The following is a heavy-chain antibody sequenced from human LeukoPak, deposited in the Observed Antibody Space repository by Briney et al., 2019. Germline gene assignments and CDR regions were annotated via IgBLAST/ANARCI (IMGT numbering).Heavy chain of an antibody. J-gene: IGHJ4*02. CDR3: ASIAVAGNEDY. CDR1: GGSISSSSYY. CDR2: IYYSGST. Sequence: SETLSLTCTVPGGSISSSSYYWGWIRQPPGKWLEWIGCIYYSGSTYYNPSRKSRVTISVDTSKNQFSLKLSSVTAADTAVYYCASIAVAGNEDYWGQGTLVTVSS. V-gene: IGHV4-39*01. D-gene: IGHD6-19*01.